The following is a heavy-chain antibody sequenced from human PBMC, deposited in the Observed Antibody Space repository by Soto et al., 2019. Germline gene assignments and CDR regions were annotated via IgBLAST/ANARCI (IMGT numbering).Heavy chain of an antibody. CDR1: GFSLSTSGMC. Sequence: GSGPTLVNPTQTLTLTCTFSGFSLSTSGMCVSWIRQPPGKALEWLARIDWDDDKYYSTSLKTRLTISKDTSKNQVVLTMTNMDPVDTATYYCARIRWSGLTGTTDYWGQGTLVTVSS. CDR3: ARIRWSGLTGTTDY. V-gene: IGHV2-70*11. CDR2: IDWDDDK. J-gene: IGHJ4*02. D-gene: IGHD1-7*01.